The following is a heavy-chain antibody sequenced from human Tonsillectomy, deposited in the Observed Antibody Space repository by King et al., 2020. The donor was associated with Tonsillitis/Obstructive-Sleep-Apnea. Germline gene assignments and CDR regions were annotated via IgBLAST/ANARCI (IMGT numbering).Heavy chain of an antibody. V-gene: IGHV3-7*04. CDR1: GFTFSDYW. J-gene: IGHJ4*02. CDR2: IHQDVNER. CDR3: VRDRDKGDYFDY. Sequence: VQLVESGGGLVQPGGSLRLSCAASGFTFSDYWMSWVRQAPGKGLEWLANIHQDVNERFYVYSVRGRFAISRDNAKSSLSLQMNSLRAEDTAVYYCVRDRDKGDYFDYWGQGALVTVSP. D-gene: IGHD3-16*01.